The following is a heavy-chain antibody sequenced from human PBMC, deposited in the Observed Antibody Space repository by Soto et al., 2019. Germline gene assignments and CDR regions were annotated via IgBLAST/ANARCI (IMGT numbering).Heavy chain of an antibody. Sequence: QVQLVQSGAEVKKPGSSVKVSCKASGGTFSSYAISWVRQAPGQGLEWMGGIIPIFGTANYAQKFRGRVTITADESTSTAYMELSSQRSEDTAVYYCARGGYCSSTSCYFDYWGQGTLVTVSS. CDR1: GGTFSSYA. CDR2: IIPIFGTA. V-gene: IGHV1-69*01. CDR3: ARGGYCSSTSCYFDY. D-gene: IGHD2-2*01. J-gene: IGHJ4*02.